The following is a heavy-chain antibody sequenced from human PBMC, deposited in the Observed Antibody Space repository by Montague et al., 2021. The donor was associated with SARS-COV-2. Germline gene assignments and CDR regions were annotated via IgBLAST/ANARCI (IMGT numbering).Heavy chain of an antibody. J-gene: IGHJ4*02. Sequence: SETLSLTCAVHGGSFSTYSWNWIRQPPGKGLGWIGEINHGGSTNYNPSLKSRVTISADTSKNQFSLKLTSVAAADTAVYYCARLGDGMVASPIVEVGPYYAYYYLDVWGQGTLVTVSS. V-gene: IGHV4-34*01. CDR3: ARLGDGMVASPIVEVGPYYAYYYLDV. CDR1: GGSFSTYS. CDR2: INHGGST. D-gene: IGHD3-22*01.